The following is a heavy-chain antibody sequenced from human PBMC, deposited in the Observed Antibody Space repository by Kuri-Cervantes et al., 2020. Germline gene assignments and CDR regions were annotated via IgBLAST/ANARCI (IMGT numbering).Heavy chain of an antibody. Sequence: LRLSCTVSGGSISSGDYYWSWIRQPPGKGLEWIGYIYYSGSTYYNPSLKSRVTISVDTSKNQFSLKLSSVTAADTAVYYCARGPGFWSGYDDTFDIWGQGTMVTVSS. CDR1: GGSISSGDYY. CDR2: IYYSGST. V-gene: IGHV4-30-4*01. J-gene: IGHJ3*02. CDR3: ARGPGFWSGYDDTFDI. D-gene: IGHD3-3*01.